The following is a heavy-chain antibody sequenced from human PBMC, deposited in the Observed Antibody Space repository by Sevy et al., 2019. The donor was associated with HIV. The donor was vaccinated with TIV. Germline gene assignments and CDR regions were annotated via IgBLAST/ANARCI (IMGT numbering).Heavy chain of an antibody. CDR2: ISYDGSNK. CDR1: GFTFSSYA. CDR3: ARDVKTTLCGSYFCSSGIGY. V-gene: IGHV3-30-3*01. Sequence: GGSLRLSCAASGFTFSSYAMHWVRQAPGKGLEWVAVISYDGSNKYYADSVKGRFTISRDNSKNTLYLQMNRLRAEDTAVYYCARDVKTTLCGSYFCSSGIGYWGQGTLVTVSS. D-gene: IGHD1-26*01. J-gene: IGHJ4*02.